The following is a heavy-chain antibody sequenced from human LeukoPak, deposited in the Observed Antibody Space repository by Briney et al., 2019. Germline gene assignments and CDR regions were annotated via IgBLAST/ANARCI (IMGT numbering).Heavy chain of an antibody. Sequence: TGGSLRLSCAASGFAFSSYWMSWVRQAPGKGLEWVANINHDGSEKHFVDSVKGRFTISRDNAKNSLYLQMNSLRAEDTAVYYCQVSYYYYMDVWGKGTTVTVSS. CDR1: GFAFSSYW. J-gene: IGHJ6*03. CDR3: QVSYYYYMDV. V-gene: IGHV3-7*01. CDR2: INHDGSEK.